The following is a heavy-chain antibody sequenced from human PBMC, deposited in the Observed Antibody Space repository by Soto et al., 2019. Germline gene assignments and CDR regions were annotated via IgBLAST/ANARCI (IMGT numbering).Heavy chain of an antibody. Sequence: SETLSLSCNVSGASVSHGYWSWIRQPPGKGLEWIGFMYFGGSFNYNPSLTSRATISVETSKNQFSMKLTSVTASDTAVYYCARSYYDSTGFAVDPWGQGTLVTVS. CDR1: GASVSHGY. J-gene: IGHJ5*02. D-gene: IGHD3-22*01. CDR3: ARSYYDSTGFAVDP. CDR2: MYFGGSF. V-gene: IGHV4-59*02.